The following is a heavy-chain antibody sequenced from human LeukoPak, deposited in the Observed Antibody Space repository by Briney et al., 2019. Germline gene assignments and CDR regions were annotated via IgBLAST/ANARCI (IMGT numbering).Heavy chain of an antibody. J-gene: IGHJ6*03. CDR2: MNPNSGNT. Sequence: ASVKVSCKASGYTFTSYDINWVRQATGQGLEWMGWMNPNSGNTGYAQKFQGRVTMTRNTSISTAYMELSSLRSEDTAVYYCARGPSLDLLPPYCMDVWGKGTTVTVSS. V-gene: IGHV1-8*01. CDR3: ARGPSLDLLPPYCMDV. D-gene: IGHD3-10*01. CDR1: GYTFTSYD.